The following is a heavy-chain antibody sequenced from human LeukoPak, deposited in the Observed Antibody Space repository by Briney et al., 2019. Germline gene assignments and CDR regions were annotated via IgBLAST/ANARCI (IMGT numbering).Heavy chain of an antibody. CDR2: INPSGGTT. CDR3: ARVIAVAGSFYFDS. V-gene: IGHV1-46*01. CDR1: GYTFTGSH. J-gene: IGHJ4*02. Sequence: ASVKVSCKASGYTFTGSHMHWVRQAPGQGLEWMGVINPSGGTTTYAQKFQGRLTLTRETSTTTMYMELSSLRSEDTAVYYCARVIAVAGSFYFDSWGQGTLVTVSS. D-gene: IGHD6-19*01.